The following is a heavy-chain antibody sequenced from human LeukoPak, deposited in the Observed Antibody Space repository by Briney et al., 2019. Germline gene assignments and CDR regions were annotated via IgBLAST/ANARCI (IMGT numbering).Heavy chain of an antibody. J-gene: IGHJ6*03. CDR2: IYNSWTT. V-gene: IGHV4-61*02. CDR1: GDSVSSGSNY. CDR3: ARVSRGSTVGTLPYFYYYMDV. D-gene: IGHD1-26*01. Sequence: SETLSLTCTVSGDSVSSGSNYWSWIRQPAGKGLEWIGRIYNSWTTNYNPSLKSRVTISVDTSKNQFSLKLSSVTAADTAVYYCARVSRGSTVGTLPYFYYYMDVWGKGTTVIVSS.